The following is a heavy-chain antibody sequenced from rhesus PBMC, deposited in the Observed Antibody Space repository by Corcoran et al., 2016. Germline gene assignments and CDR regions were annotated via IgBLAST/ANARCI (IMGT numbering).Heavy chain of an antibody. Sequence: EVRLVESGGGLVQPGGSLRLSCAASGFTFSDYYISWVRQAPGKGPEWVGIIRNKAKCGTAEYAATVKGGFNISRDDYKSIASLQMNSLKTEDTAVYYCARDGGYNWNYRGLDSWGQGVVVTVSS. CDR2: IRNKAKCGTA. V-gene: IGHV3-116*02. J-gene: IGHJ6*01. CDR1: GFTFSDYY. D-gene: IGHD1-26*01. CDR3: ARDGGYNWNYRGLDS.